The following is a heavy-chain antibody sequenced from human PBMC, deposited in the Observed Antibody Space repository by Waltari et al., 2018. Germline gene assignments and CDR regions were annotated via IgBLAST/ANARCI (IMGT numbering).Heavy chain of an antibody. V-gene: IGHV1-24*01. Sequence: QVQLVQSGAEVKKPGASVKVSCKVSGYTLTELSMHWVRQAPGKGLEWMGGVDPEDGETIYAQKFQGRVTMTEDTSTDTAYMELSSLRSEDTAVYYCATVYYYDSSGYSNEYFQHWGQGTLVTVSS. D-gene: IGHD3-22*01. CDR2: VDPEDGET. CDR1: GYTLTELS. J-gene: IGHJ1*01. CDR3: ATVYYYDSSGYSNEYFQH.